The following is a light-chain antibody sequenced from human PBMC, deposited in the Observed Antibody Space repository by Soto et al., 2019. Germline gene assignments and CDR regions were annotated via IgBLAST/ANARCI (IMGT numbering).Light chain of an antibody. CDR1: QSISSSY. CDR3: QQYVPSAPMYT. J-gene: IGKJ2*01. Sequence: VLTQSPGTLSLSPGESVTLSCRTSQSISSSYLAWYQQRSGQAPRLLIYGASVRATGVPDRFSGSGSGTDFTLTISRLEPEDFAVYYCQQYVPSAPMYTFGQGTKLEIK. CDR2: GAS. V-gene: IGKV3-20*01.